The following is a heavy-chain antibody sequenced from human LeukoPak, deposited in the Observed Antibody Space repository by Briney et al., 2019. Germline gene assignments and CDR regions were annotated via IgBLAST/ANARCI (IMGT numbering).Heavy chain of an antibody. CDR3: ARASRLRSYYYDSSGYYF. CDR1: GYTFTSYD. D-gene: IGHD3-22*01. J-gene: IGHJ4*02. CDR2: MNPNSGNT. V-gene: IGHV1-8*01. Sequence: GASVKVSCKASGYTFTSYDINWVRQATGQGLEWMGWMNPNSGNTGYAQKFQGRVTMTRNTSISTAYMELSSLRSEDTAVYYCARASRLRSYYYDSSGYYFWGQGTLVTVSS.